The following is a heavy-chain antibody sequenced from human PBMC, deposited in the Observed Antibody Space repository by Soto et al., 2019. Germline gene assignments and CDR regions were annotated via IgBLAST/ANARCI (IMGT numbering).Heavy chain of an antibody. Sequence: GGSLRLSCAASGFTFSSYSMNWVRQAPGKGLEWVSSISSSSSYIYYADSVKGRFTISRDNAKNSLYLQMNSLRAEDTAVYYCARDGREGCSGGSCYRDAFDIWGQGTMVTVSS. V-gene: IGHV3-21*01. J-gene: IGHJ3*02. CDR3: ARDGREGCSGGSCYRDAFDI. CDR2: ISSSSSYI. CDR1: GFTFSSYS. D-gene: IGHD2-15*01.